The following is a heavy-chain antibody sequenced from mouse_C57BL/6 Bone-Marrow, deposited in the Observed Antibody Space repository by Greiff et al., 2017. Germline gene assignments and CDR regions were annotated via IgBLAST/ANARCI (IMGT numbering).Heavy chain of an antibody. Sequence: VHVKQSGAELVRPGASVKLSCTASGFNIKDDYMHWVKQRPEQGLEWIGWIDPENGDTEYASKFQGKATITADTSSNTAYLQLSSLTSEDTAVYYCTTYGSSRYFDVWGTGTTVTVSS. CDR3: TTYGSSRYFDV. V-gene: IGHV14-4*01. J-gene: IGHJ1*03. CDR2: IDPENGDT. CDR1: GFNIKDDY. D-gene: IGHD1-1*01.